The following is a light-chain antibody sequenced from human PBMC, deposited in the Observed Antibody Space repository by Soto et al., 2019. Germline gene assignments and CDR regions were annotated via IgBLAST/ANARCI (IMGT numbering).Light chain of an antibody. Sequence: QSVLTRPPSASGTPGQRVTISCSGSSSNIGSNTVNWYRHLPGTAPKLLIHSNNQRPSGVPDRFSGSKSGTSASLAISGLQSEDEADYYCTAWDDRLNGPVFGEGPSSPS. CDR1: SSNIGSNT. CDR2: SNN. CDR3: TAWDDRLNGPV. V-gene: IGLV1-44*01. J-gene: IGLJ2*01.